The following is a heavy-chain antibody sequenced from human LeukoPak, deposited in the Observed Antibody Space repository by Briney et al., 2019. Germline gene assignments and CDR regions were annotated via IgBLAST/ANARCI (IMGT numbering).Heavy chain of an antibody. J-gene: IGHJ4*02. Sequence: GGSLRLSCAVSGLTFSSSWMGWVRQAPGKGLEWVASITPDGNQTYSADSVTGRFTISRANAENSLYLQMNSLRVEDTAFYYGARDLASSRLDYWGQGLLVLVSS. D-gene: IGHD2-2*01. CDR2: ITPDGNQT. CDR1: GLTFSSSW. CDR3: ARDLASSRLDY. V-gene: IGHV3-7*01.